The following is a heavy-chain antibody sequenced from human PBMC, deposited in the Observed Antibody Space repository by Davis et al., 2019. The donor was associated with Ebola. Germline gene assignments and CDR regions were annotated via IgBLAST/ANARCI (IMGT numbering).Heavy chain of an antibody. CDR1: GYTFTSYG. CDR3: ARDSSGWYYFDY. V-gene: IGHV1-2*06. D-gene: IGHD6-19*01. Sequence: ASVKVSCKASGYTFTSYGITWVRQAPGQGLEWMGRINPYNGGTNYTQKFQGRVTMTRDTSISTAYMELSSLRSEDTAVYYCARDSSGWYYFDYWGQGTLVTVSS. J-gene: IGHJ4*02. CDR2: INPYNGGT.